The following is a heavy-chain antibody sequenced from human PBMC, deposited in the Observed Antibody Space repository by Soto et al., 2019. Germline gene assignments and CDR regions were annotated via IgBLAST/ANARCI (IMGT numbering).Heavy chain of an antibody. CDR2: LWSDGSTR. Sequence: QVQLVESGGGVVQPGTSLRLSCAASGFTLSSYGMHWVRQAPGKGLEWVAVLWSDGSTRYYADSVEGRFTISRDISKNPLSLLMNSLRADDTAIYYCAREVAVAGVPPGGAFQIWGQGTMVTVSS. CDR1: GFTLSSYG. V-gene: IGHV3-33*01. CDR3: AREVAVAGVPPGGAFQI. D-gene: IGHD6-19*01. J-gene: IGHJ3*02.